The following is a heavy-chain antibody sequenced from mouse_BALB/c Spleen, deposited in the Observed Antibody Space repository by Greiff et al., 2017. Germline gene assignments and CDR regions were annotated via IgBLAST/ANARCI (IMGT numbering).Heavy chain of an antibody. CDR3: ARNRNYGSRSYYFDY. CDR2: IWSGGST. CDR1: GFSLTSYG. D-gene: IGHD1-1*01. J-gene: IGHJ2*01. Sequence: VKLMESGPGLVQPSQSLSITCTVSGFSLTSYGVHWVRQSPGKGLEWLGVIWSGGSTDYNAAFISRLSISKDNSKSQVFFKMNSLQANDTAIYYCARNRNYGSRSYYFDYWGQGTTLTVSS. V-gene: IGHV2-2*02.